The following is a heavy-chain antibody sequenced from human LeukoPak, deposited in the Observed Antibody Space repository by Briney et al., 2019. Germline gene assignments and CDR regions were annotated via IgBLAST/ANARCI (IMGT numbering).Heavy chain of an antibody. CDR3: ATPYDSSGYYDPAGY. CDR1: GFTFNSYS. D-gene: IGHD3-22*01. J-gene: IGHJ4*02. CDR2: ISSSSSYI. Sequence: GGSLRLSCAASGFTFNSYSMNWVRQAPGKGLEWVSSISSSSSYIYYADSVKGRFTISRDNAKNSLYLQMNSLRAEDTAVYYCATPYDSSGYYDPAGYWGQGTLVTVSS. V-gene: IGHV3-21*01.